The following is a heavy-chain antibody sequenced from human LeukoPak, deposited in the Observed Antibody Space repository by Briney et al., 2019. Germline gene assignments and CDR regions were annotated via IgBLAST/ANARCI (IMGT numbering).Heavy chain of an antibody. Sequence: HPGGSLRLSCAASGLAFSAYKMHWVRQAPRKGLVWVSRISTDGYTTDYADFVQGRFTASRDNTKNTWSLEMNSLRAEDTAVYYCVVGGSPGCWGQGTLVTVSS. V-gene: IGHV3-74*01. J-gene: IGHJ1*01. D-gene: IGHD2-15*01. CDR1: GLAFSAYK. CDR3: VVGGSPGC. CDR2: ISTDGYTT.